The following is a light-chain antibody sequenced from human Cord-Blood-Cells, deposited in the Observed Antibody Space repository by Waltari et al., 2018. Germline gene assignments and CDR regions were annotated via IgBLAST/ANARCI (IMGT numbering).Light chain of an antibody. Sequence: DIQMTQSPSTLSASVGDRVTITCRASQSISSWLAWYKQKPGKAPKHRIYKACSLESGVPSRFIGSGSGTEFTLTISSLQPDDFATYDCQQYNSYWTFGQGTKVEIK. CDR3: QQYNSYWT. J-gene: IGKJ1*01. CDR2: KAC. V-gene: IGKV1-5*03. CDR1: QSISSW.